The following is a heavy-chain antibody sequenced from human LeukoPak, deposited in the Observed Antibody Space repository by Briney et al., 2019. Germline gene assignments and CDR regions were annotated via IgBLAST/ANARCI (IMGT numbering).Heavy chain of an antibody. Sequence: GSGPTLVNPTQTLTLTCTFSGFSLSTSGMCVSWIRQPPGKALEWLALIDWDDDKYYSTSLKTRLAISKDTSKNQVVLTMTNMDPVDTATYYCARIQSYGGNSELDYWGQGTLVTVSS. V-gene: IGHV2-70*01. CDR3: ARIQSYGGNSELDY. CDR2: IDWDDDK. D-gene: IGHD4-23*01. CDR1: GFSLSTSGMC. J-gene: IGHJ4*02.